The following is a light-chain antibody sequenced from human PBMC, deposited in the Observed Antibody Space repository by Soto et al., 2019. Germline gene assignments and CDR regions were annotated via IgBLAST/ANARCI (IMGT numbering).Light chain of an antibody. Sequence: QSVLTQPPSASGTPGQRVTIYCSGRSSNIGSNYVYWYQQLPGTAPKLLIYRNKQLPSGVPDRFSCSKSGTSASLSISGLRSEDEADYYCAAWDDSLRVFGGGTKLTVL. J-gene: IGLJ3*02. CDR3: AAWDDSLRV. CDR1: SSNIGSNY. CDR2: RNK. V-gene: IGLV1-47*01.